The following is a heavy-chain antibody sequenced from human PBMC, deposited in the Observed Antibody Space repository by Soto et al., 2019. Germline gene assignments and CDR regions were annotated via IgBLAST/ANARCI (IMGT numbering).Heavy chain of an antibody. J-gene: IGHJ3*01. Sequence: GGSLRLSCAASGFTFSSYAMHWVRQAPGKGLEWVAVISYDGSNKYYADSVKGRFTISRDNSKNTLYLQMNSLRAEDTAVYYCARDRRLTYYYDSSGSESFDFCGQGTMGSVSS. D-gene: IGHD3-22*01. CDR1: GFTFSSYA. CDR3: ARDRRLTYYYDSSGSESFDF. CDR2: ISYDGSNK. V-gene: IGHV3-30-3*01.